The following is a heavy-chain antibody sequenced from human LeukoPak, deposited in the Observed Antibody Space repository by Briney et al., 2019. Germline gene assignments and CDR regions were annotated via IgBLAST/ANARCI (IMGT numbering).Heavy chain of an antibody. J-gene: IGHJ4*02. CDR2: FYYNGSP. D-gene: IGHD3-3*01. V-gene: IGHV4-39*01. CDR1: GGSISSSSYY. CDR3: ARRGQRTAWSFDY. Sequence: SETLSLTCTVSGGSISSSSYYWGWIRQPPGKGLEWITNFYYNGSPYNNPSLEGRVTISVDASKNQFSLKLSSVTAADTAIYYCARRGQRTAWSFDYWGQGTLVTVSS.